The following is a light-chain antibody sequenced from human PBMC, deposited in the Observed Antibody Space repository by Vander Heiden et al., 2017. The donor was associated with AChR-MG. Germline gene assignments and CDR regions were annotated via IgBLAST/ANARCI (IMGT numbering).Light chain of an antibody. CDR2: QNK. Sequence: SYELTQPPSLSVSPGQTGTIPRSGETLGDKHVCWYQVRPGQSPVMVIYQNKWRPSGIPERFSGSKSGNTATLTISGTQAMDEADYYCQSWDSSTMLFGGGTKLTVL. CDR3: QSWDSSTML. J-gene: IGLJ2*01. V-gene: IGLV3-1*01. CDR1: TLGDKH.